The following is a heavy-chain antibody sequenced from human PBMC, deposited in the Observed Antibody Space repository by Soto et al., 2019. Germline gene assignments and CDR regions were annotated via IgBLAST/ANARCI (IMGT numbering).Heavy chain of an antibody. CDR2: INPSGGST. CDR1: GYTFTSYY. J-gene: IGHJ4*02. D-gene: IGHD3-22*01. CDR3: VRSYDDSNGFSIYQFDY. Sequence: ASVKVSYKASGYTFTSYYMHWVRQAPGQGLEWMGIINPSGGSTSYAQKFQGRVTMTRDTSTSTVYIDMSSLRSEDTVVYFFVRSYDDSNGFSIYQFDYWGQGTRVTVSS. V-gene: IGHV1-46*01.